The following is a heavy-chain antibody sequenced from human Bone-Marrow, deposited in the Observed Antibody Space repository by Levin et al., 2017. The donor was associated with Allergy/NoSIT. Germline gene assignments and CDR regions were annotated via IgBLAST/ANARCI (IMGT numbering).Heavy chain of an antibody. CDR2: ISYDGSNK. Sequence: GESLKISCAASGFTFSSYAMHWVRQAPGKGLEWVAVISYDGSNKYYADSVKGRFTISRDNSKNTLYLQMNSLRAEDTAVYYCAREDRCSGGSCYLDYYYGMDVWGQGTTVTVSS. J-gene: IGHJ6*02. CDR3: AREDRCSGGSCYLDYYYGMDV. V-gene: IGHV3-30*04. CDR1: GFTFSSYA. D-gene: IGHD2-15*01.